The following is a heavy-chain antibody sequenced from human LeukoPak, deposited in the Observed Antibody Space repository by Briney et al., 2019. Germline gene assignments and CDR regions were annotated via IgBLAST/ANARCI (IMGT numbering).Heavy chain of an antibody. CDR1: GGSISSGSYY. CDR2: IHTSGST. J-gene: IGHJ4*02. D-gene: IGHD3-22*01. V-gene: IGHV4-61*02. Sequence: KSSETLSLTCTVSGGSISSGSYYWSWIRQPAGKGLEWIGRIHTSGSTNYNPSLKSRVTMSVDTSKNQFSLKLSSVTAADTAVYYCARSGYYYDSSGYYYFDYWGQGTLVTVSS. CDR3: ARSGYYYDSSGYYYFDY.